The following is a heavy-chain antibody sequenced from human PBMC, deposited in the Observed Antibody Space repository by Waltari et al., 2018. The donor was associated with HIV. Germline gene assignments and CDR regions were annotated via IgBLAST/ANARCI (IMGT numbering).Heavy chain of an antibody. Sequence: EVQLVESGGGLVQPGGSLRLSCAASGFTFSSYWMHWVRQVPGKGRIGVSRINSDGSSTSYADSVKGRFTISRDNAKNTLYLQMNSLRAEDTAVYYCATSRTFDYWGQGTLVTVSS. V-gene: IGHV3-74*01. CDR3: ATSRTFDY. CDR2: INSDGSST. J-gene: IGHJ4*02. CDR1: GFTFSSYW.